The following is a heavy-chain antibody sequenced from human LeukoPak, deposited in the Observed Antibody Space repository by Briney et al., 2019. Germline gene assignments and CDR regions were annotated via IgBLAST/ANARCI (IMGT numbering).Heavy chain of an antibody. J-gene: IGHJ4*02. V-gene: IGHV4-39*07. CDR1: GGSISSSPYY. Sequence: SETLSLTCTVSGGSISSSPYYWGWIRQPPGKGLEWIGSIYYSGTTHYNTSLESRVTISVDTSKRQFSLNLTSVTAADTAVYYCASNTGTVFDYWGQGALVTVSS. CDR3: ASNTGTVFDY. D-gene: IGHD7-27*01. CDR2: IYYSGTT.